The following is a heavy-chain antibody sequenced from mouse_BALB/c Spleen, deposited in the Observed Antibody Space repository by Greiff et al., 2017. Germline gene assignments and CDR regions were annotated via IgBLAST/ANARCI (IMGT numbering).Heavy chain of an antibody. CDR2: IWAGGST. J-gene: IGHJ3*01. CDR1: GFSLTSYG. CDR3: ARDGGLLPFAY. V-gene: IGHV2-9*02. Sequence: VQLQQSGPGLVAPSQSLSITCTVSGFSLTSYGVHWVRQPPGKGLEWLGVIWAGGSTNYNSALMSRLSISKDNSKSQVFLKMNSLQTDDTAMYYCARDGGLLPFAYWGQGTLVTVSA. D-gene: IGHD2-3*01.